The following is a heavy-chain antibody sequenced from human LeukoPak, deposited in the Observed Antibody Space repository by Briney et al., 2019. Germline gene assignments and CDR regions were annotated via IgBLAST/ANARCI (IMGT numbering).Heavy chain of an antibody. CDR1: GFTFSSYA. Sequence: GGSLRLSCAASGFTFSSYAMHWLRQAPGKGLEWVAVISYDGSNKYYADSVKGRFTISRDNSKNTLYLQMNSLRAEDTAVYYCARDMFMYSSSDTAMVGGFDYWGQGTLVTASS. J-gene: IGHJ4*02. CDR3: ARDMFMYSSSDTAMVGGFDY. D-gene: IGHD5-18*01. V-gene: IGHV3-30-3*01. CDR2: ISYDGSNK.